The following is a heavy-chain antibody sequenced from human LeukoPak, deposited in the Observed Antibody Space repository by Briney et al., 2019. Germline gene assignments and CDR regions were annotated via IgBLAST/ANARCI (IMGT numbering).Heavy chain of an antibody. D-gene: IGHD6-13*01. J-gene: IGHJ6*03. CDR2: IYYSGST. CDR3: ARDRVGQQLVGRKYYYHYMDV. CDR1: GGSISNYY. V-gene: IGHV4-59*01. Sequence: PSETLSLTCTVSGGSISNYYWSWIRQPPGKGLEWIGYIYYSGSTNYNPPLKSRVTISVDTSKNQFSLKLRSVTAADTAVYYCARDRVGQQLVGRKYYYHYMDVWGKGNTVTISS.